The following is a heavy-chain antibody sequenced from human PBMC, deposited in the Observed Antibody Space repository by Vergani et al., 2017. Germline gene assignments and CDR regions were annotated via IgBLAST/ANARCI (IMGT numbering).Heavy chain of an antibody. CDR3: ATFGYRRWGYYFDY. CDR2: ICHTEDT. Sequence: QVQLQESGPGRVKPPGTLSLTCAVSGDSISSNNCWTWVSQPPGKGLEWIGEICHTEDTKYSPSLESRVTVSVDESRNLFSLRLNSVTAADTAVYYFATFGYRRWGYYFDYWGQGILVTVSS. D-gene: IGHD2-2*02. V-gene: IGHV4-4*03. CDR1: GDSISSNNC. J-gene: IGHJ4*02.